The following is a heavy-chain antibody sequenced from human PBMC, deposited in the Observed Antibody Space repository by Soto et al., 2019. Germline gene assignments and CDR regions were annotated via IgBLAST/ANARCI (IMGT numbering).Heavy chain of an antibody. D-gene: IGHD2-15*01. J-gene: IGHJ4*02. CDR2: INPSGGST. V-gene: IGHV1-46*03. Sequence: QVQLVQSGAEVKKPGASVKVSCKASGYTFTSYYMHWVRQAPGQGLEWMGIINPSGGSTSYAQKFQGRVTMXXDXSXXTVYMELSSLISEDTAVYYCARVYCSGGSRYSIDYWGQGTLVTVSS. CDR1: GYTFTSYY. CDR3: ARVYCSGGSRYSIDY.